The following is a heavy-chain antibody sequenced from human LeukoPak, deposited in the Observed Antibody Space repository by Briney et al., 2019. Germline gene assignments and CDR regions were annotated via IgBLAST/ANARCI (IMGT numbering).Heavy chain of an antibody. CDR3: AKDRGEAVLVDY. Sequence: GGSLRLSCAASGFTFDDYAMHWVRQAPGKGLEWVSLISGDGGSTYYADSVKGRFTISRDNSKNSLYLQMNSLGTEDTALYYCAKDRGEAVLVDYWGQGTLVTVSS. CDR1: GFTFDDYA. D-gene: IGHD3-16*01. J-gene: IGHJ4*02. V-gene: IGHV3-43*02. CDR2: ISGDGGST.